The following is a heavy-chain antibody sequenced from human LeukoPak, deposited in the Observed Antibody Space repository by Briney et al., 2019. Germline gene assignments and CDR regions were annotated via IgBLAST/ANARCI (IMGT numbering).Heavy chain of an antibody. CDR1: GFTFSSYS. Sequence: GGSLRLSSAASGFTFSSYSMNWVRQAPGKGLEWVSIIYSSGSTFSADSVKGRFTVSRDISKNTVYLQMNSLRGEDTAVYYCARDAERIRATDGFDFWGQGTMVTVSS. CDR2: IYSSGST. J-gene: IGHJ3*01. V-gene: IGHV3-66*01. D-gene: IGHD3-10*01. CDR3: ARDAERIRATDGFDF.